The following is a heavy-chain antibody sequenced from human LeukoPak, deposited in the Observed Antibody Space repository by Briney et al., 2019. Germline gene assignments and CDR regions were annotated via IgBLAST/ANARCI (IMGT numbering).Heavy chain of an antibody. CDR2: INQDGSEK. CDR1: GFTFSSDW. V-gene: IGHV3-7*04. J-gene: IGHJ4*02. D-gene: IGHD3-10*01. CDR3: AWGFGDD. Sequence: GGSLRLSCAGSGFTFSSDWMGWVRKALGKGLEWVANINQDGSEKYYVDSVKGRFTISRDNAKNSLYLQMNSLRAEDTAVYYCAWGFGDDWGQGTLVTVSS.